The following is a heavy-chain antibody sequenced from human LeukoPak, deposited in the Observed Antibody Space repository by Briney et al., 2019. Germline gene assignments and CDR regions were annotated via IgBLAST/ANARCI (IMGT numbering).Heavy chain of an antibody. CDR2: ISGSGGST. CDR3: ARNRRLALYGSGSRYAGTPRRASQGSKDYYYYYYMDV. V-gene: IGHV3-23*01. Sequence: GGSLRLSCAASGFTFSSYAMSWVRQAPGKGLEWVSAISGSGGSTYYADSVKGRFTISRDNSKNTLYLQMNSLRAEDTAVYYCARNRRLALYGSGSRYAGTPRRASQGSKDYYYYYYMDVWGKGTTVTISS. CDR1: GFTFSSYA. J-gene: IGHJ6*03. D-gene: IGHD3-10*01.